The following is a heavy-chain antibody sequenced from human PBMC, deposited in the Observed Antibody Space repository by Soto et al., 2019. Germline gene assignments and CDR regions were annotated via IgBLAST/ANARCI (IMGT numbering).Heavy chain of an antibody. J-gene: IGHJ4*02. Sequence: GGSLRLSCAASGFTFSSYAMSWVRQAPGKGLEWVSAISGSGGSTYYADSVKGRFTISRDNSKNTLYLQMNSLRAEDTAVYYCAKVGGRFLEWSYFDYWGQGTLVTVYS. CDR2: ISGSGGST. CDR3: AKVGGRFLEWSYFDY. D-gene: IGHD3-3*01. CDR1: GFTFSSYA. V-gene: IGHV3-23*01.